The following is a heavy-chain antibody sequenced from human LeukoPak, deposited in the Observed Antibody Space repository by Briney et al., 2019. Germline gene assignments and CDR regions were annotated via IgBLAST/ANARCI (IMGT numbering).Heavy chain of an antibody. CDR3: VREDTPATANY. V-gene: IGHV3-23*01. CDR1: GFTFSSYA. D-gene: IGHD2-21*02. CDR2: ISGGGDIT. Sequence: GGSLRLSCAASGFTFSSYAMSWVRQTAGKGLEWVSAISGGGDITYYADSVKGRFTISRDNSKDTLFLQMHSLRPGDTAVYYCVREDTPATANYWGQGTLVTISS. J-gene: IGHJ4*02.